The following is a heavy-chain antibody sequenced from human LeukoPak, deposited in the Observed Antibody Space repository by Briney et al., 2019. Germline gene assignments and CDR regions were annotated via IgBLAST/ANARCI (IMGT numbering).Heavy chain of an antibody. CDR2: IYYSGGT. D-gene: IGHD2-15*01. J-gene: IGHJ6*02. CDR3: ARGVLCGSCYYYYGMDV. Sequence: PSETLSLTCTVSGGSISSYSCNWIRQPPGKGLEWIGYIYYSGGTSYNPSLKSRVTISVDTSKNQFSLKLSSVTAADTAVYYCARGVLCGSCYYYYGMDVWGQGTTVTVSS. V-gene: IGHV4-59*01. CDR1: GGSISSYS.